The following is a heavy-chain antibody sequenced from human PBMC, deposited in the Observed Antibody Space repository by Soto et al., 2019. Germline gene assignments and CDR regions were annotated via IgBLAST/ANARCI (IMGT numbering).Heavy chain of an antibody. J-gene: IGHJ4*02. V-gene: IGHV4-59*08. CDR1: GGSISSYY. Sequence: QVQLQESGPGLVKPSETLSLTCTVSGGSISSYYWSWIRQPPGKGLEWIGYIYYSGNTNYNPSLNRRATISVDTSKNQFSLKLSSVTAADTAVYYCARRYGYSFDYWGQGTLVTVSS. CDR3: ARRYGYSFDY. CDR2: IYYSGNT. D-gene: IGHD1-1*01.